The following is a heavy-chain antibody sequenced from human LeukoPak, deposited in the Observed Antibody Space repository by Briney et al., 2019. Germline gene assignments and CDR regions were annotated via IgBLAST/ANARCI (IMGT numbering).Heavy chain of an antibody. V-gene: IGHV4-38-2*02. CDR1: GYSISSGYC. CDR3: ARVNRGSYYFDY. CDR2: IYHSGST. J-gene: IGHJ4*02. Sequence: SETLSLTCTVSGYSISSGYCWGWIRQPPGKGLEWIGSIYHSGSTYYNPSLKSRVTISVDTSKNQFSLKLSSVTAADTAVYYCARVNRGSYYFDYWGQGTLVTVSS. D-gene: IGHD1-26*01.